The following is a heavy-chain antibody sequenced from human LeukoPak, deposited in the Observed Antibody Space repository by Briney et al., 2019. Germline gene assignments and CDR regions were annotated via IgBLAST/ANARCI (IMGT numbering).Heavy chain of an antibody. CDR3: ARQSPANIAVADY. D-gene: IGHD6-19*01. CDR1: GFTFSSYS. J-gene: IGHJ4*02. CDR2: ISSSSSYI. Sequence: GGSLRLSCAASGFTFSSYSMNWVRQAPGKGLEWVSSISSSSSYIYYADSVKGRFTISRDNAKNSLYLQMNGLRAEDTAVYYCARQSPANIAVADYWGQGTLVTVSS. V-gene: IGHV3-21*01.